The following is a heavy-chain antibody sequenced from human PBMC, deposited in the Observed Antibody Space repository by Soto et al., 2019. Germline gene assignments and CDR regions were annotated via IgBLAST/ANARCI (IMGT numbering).Heavy chain of an antibody. V-gene: IGHV6-1*01. D-gene: IGHD1-1*01. Sequence: SQTLSLTGDMSGGSVASNSAGWNWIRQTPSRGLEWLGRTYYKSKWYYTYAASVKSRITVSPDTSKNQFSLQLTSVTPEDTAVYYCARGSWDDVSGHYYMDVWDKGTTVTVSS. CDR3: ARGSWDDVSGHYYMDV. CDR2: TYYKSKWYY. CDR1: GGSVASNSAG. J-gene: IGHJ6*03.